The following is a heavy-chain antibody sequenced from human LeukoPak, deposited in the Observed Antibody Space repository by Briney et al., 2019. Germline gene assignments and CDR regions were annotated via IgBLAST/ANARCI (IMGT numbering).Heavy chain of an antibody. J-gene: IGHJ4*02. CDR3: AREKYGRVFDF. V-gene: IGHV3-11*06. Sequence: PGGSLRLSCAASGFTFSDYYMTWIRQAPRKGLELVSSISTNSGYTNNADSVKGRFTISRDNAKNSLYLQMNSLRAEDTAVYYCAREKYGRVFDFWGQGTLVTVSS. D-gene: IGHD3-10*01. CDR2: ISTNSGYT. CDR1: GFTFSDYY.